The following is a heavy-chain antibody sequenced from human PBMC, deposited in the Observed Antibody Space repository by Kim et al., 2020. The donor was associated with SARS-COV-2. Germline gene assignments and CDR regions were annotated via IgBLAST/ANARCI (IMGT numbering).Heavy chain of an antibody. V-gene: IGHV3-33*06. CDR3: AKDRVHSSGFFGY. CDR2: IWYDGSNK. CDR1: GFTFSSYG. Sequence: GGSLRLSCAASGFTFSSYGMHWVRQAPGKGLEWVAVIWYDGSNKYYADSVKGRFTISRDNSKNTLYLQMNSLRAEDTAVYYCAKDRVHSSGFFGYWGQGTLVTVSS. D-gene: IGHD6-19*01. J-gene: IGHJ4*02.